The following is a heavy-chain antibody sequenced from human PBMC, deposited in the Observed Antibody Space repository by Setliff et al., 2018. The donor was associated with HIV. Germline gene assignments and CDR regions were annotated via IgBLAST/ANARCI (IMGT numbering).Heavy chain of an antibody. V-gene: IGHV1-69*13. D-gene: IGHD3-10*01. J-gene: IGHJ5*02. CDR3: GRGKHYSSGSPPLYAS. CDR1: GGTFNNLA. CDR2: FIPFFGTT. Sequence: SVKVSCKASGGTFNNLAISWVRQAPGQGLEWMGEFIPFFGTTKYAQKFQGRVSFTADASTNTAYMELSSLRSEDTAVFYCGRGKHYSSGSPPLYASWGQGTLVTVSS.